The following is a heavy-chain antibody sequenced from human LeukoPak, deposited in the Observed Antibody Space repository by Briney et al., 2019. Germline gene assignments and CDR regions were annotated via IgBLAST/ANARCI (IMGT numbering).Heavy chain of an antibody. Sequence: GGSLRLSCAASGFTFSSYSMNWVRQAPGKGLEWVSSISSSSSYIYYADSVKGRFTISRDNAKNSLYLQMNSLRAEDTAVYYCAKEIGYCSSTSCYTPGYWGQGTLVTVSS. V-gene: IGHV3-21*01. J-gene: IGHJ4*02. CDR1: GFTFSSYS. D-gene: IGHD2-2*02. CDR3: AKEIGYCSSTSCYTPGY. CDR2: ISSSSSYI.